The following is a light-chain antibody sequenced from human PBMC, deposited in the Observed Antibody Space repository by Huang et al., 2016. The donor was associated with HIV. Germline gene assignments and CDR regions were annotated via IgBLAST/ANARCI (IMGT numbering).Light chain of an antibody. J-gene: IGKJ1*01. CDR1: QRISNN. CDR3: QQYNNWPRT. CDR2: GAS. Sequence: EIVMTQSPGTLSVSPGERATLSSRASQRISNNLAWYRQKPGQAPRLLIYGASTRATGISARFSGSGSGTEFTLTISSLQSEDFAVYYCQQYNNWPRTFGQGTKVEIK. V-gene: IGKV3-15*01.